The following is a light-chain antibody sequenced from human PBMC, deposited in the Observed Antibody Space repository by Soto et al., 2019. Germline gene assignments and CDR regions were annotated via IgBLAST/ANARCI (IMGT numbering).Light chain of an antibody. CDR1: QSVSSSY. CDR2: GAS. V-gene: IGKV3-20*01. CDR3: HQYNNWPPWT. J-gene: IGKJ1*01. Sequence: EIVLTQSPGTLSLSPGERATLSCRASQSVSSSYLAWYQQNPGQAPRLLIYGASKRATGIPDRFRGSGSGSEFTLTISSLQSEDFAVYYCHQYNNWPPWTFGQGTKVDIK.